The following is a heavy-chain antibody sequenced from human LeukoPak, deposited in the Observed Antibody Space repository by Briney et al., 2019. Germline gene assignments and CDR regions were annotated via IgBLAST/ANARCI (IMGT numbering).Heavy chain of an antibody. J-gene: IGHJ6*03. CDR1: GFTFSGSA. V-gene: IGHV3-73*01. Sequence: GGPLRLSCAASGFTFSGSAMHWVRQASGKGLEWVGRIRSKANSYATAYAASVKGRFTISRDDSKNTAYLQMNSLKTEDTAVYYCTRILQRGYYYYMDVWGKGTTVTVSS. CDR2: IRSKANSYAT. CDR3: TRILQRGYYYYMDV. D-gene: IGHD3-10*01.